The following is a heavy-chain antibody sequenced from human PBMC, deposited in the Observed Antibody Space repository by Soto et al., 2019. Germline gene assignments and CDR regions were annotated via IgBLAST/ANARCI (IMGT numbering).Heavy chain of an antibody. J-gene: IGHJ4*02. CDR3: TPANGGYCDY. V-gene: IGHV3-15*07. Sequence: VQLVESGGGLVKPGGSLRLSCVAVGFAFDKAWMNWVRQTPGKGLEWVGRIKSENDGGTADYGAPVNGRFTISRDDSKNTTYLLLTNVGTDDTGVYYVTPANGGYCDYGGQGTLVAVS. CDR2: IKSENDGGTA. D-gene: IGHD3-16*01. CDR1: GFAFDKAW.